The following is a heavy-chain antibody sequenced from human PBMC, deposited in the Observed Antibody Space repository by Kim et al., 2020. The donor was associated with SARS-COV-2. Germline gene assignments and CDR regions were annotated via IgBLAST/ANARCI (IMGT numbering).Heavy chain of an antibody. J-gene: IGHJ5*02. V-gene: IGHV1-3*01. Sequence: ASVKVSCKASGYTFTSYAMHWVRQAPGQRLEWMGWINAGNGNTKYSQKFQGRVTITRDTSASTAYMELSSLRSEDTAVYYCARESIPTPFRNQLLFWWYFDPWGQGTLVTVSS. D-gene: IGHD2-2*01. CDR1: GYTFTSYA. CDR2: INAGNGNT. CDR3: ARESIPTPFRNQLLFWWYFDP.